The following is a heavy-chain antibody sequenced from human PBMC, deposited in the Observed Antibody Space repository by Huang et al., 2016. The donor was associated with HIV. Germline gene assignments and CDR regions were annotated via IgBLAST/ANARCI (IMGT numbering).Heavy chain of an antibody. CDR2: LYYSGST. J-gene: IGHJ4*02. Sequence: QVQLQESGPGLVKPSETLSLTCTVSGGSISSHYWSWIRQPPGKGLRWIGSLYYSGSTNYNPSLKSRVTISVDTAKNQFSLKLSSVTAADTAVYYCARVGYYFDYWGQGTLVTVSS. CDR3: ARVGYYFDY. D-gene: IGHD3-16*01. V-gene: IGHV4-59*11. CDR1: GGSISSHY.